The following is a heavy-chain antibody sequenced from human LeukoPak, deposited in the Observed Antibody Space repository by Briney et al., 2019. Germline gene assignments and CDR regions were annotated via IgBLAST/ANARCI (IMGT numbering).Heavy chain of an antibody. D-gene: IGHD3-22*01. Sequence: ASVKVSCKASGFTFTGYYIHWVRQAPGQGLEWMGWINPNSGGTNYAQRFQGRVTVTRDTSISTAYMELSRLRSDDTAFYYCARYDSTVNWFDPWGQGTLVTVSS. CDR3: ARYDSTVNWFDP. V-gene: IGHV1-2*02. J-gene: IGHJ5*02. CDR2: INPNSGGT. CDR1: GFTFTGYY.